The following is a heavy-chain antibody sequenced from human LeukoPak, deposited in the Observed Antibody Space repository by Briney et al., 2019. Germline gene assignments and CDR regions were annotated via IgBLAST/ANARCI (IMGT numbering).Heavy chain of an antibody. J-gene: IGHJ4*02. CDR3: ARGSRSSWNRYYFDY. CDR2: ISGSYII. Sequence: GSLRLSCAASGFTFSYYYMSWIRQAPGKGLEWVAYISGSYIIYYADSVKGRFTISRDNAKNSLYLQMNSLRAEDTAVYYCARGSRSSWNRYYFDYWGQGTLVTVSS. D-gene: IGHD6-13*01. CDR1: GFTFSYYY. V-gene: IGHV3-11*04.